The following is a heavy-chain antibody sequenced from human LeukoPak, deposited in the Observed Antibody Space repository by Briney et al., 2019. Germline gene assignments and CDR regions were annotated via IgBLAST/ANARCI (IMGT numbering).Heavy chain of an antibody. CDR3: ARDLLTGYDILTGYPPLAY. CDR1: GYTFTSYG. D-gene: IGHD3-9*01. CDR2: ISAYNGNT. Sequence: ASVKVSCTASGYTFTSYGISWVRQAPGQGLEWMGWISAYNGNTNYAQKLQGRVTMTTDTSTSTAYMELRGLRSDDTAVYYCARDLLTGYDILTGYPPLAYWGQGTLVTVSS. V-gene: IGHV1-18*04. J-gene: IGHJ4*02.